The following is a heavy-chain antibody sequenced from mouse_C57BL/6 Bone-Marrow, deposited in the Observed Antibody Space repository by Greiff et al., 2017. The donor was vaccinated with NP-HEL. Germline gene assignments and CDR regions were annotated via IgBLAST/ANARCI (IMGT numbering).Heavy chain of an antibody. J-gene: IGHJ3*01. D-gene: IGHD1-1*01. Sequence: QVHVKQPGAELVKPGASVKLSCKASGYTFTSYWMHWVKQRPGQGLEWIGMIHPNSGSTNYNEKFKSKATLTVDKSSSTAYMQLSSLTSEDSAVYYCARRALITTVVADWRAWFAYWGQGTLVTVSA. CDR3: ARRALITTVVADWRAWFAY. V-gene: IGHV1-64*01. CDR2: IHPNSGST. CDR1: GYTFTSYW.